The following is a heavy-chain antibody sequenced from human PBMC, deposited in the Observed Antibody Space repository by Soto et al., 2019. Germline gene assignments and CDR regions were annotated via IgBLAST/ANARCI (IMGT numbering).Heavy chain of an antibody. V-gene: IGHV3-30*18. D-gene: IGHD5-18*01. CDR3: AKARRGYSYGPFDY. CDR2: ISYDGSNK. Sequence: GGSLRLSCAASGFTFSSYGMHWVRQAPGKGLEWVAVISYDGSNKYYADSVKGRFTISRDNSKNTLYLQMNSLRAEDTAVYYCAKARRGYSYGPFDYWGQGTLVTVSS. J-gene: IGHJ4*02. CDR1: GFTFSSYG.